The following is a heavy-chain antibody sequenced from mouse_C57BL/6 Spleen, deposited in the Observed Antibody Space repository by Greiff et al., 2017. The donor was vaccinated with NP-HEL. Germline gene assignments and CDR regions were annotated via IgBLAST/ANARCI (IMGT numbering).Heavy chain of an antibody. J-gene: IGHJ4*01. V-gene: IGHV1-7*01. D-gene: IGHD2-4*01. CDR2: INPSSGYT. CDR1: GYTFTSYW. Sequence: QVQLKQSGAELAKPGASVKLSCKASGYTFTSYWMHWVKQRPGQGLEWIGYINPSSGYTKYNQKFKDKATLTADKSSSTACMQLSSLTYEDSAVYYCARSYYDYDVGAMDYWGQGTSVTVSS. CDR3: ARSYYDYDVGAMDY.